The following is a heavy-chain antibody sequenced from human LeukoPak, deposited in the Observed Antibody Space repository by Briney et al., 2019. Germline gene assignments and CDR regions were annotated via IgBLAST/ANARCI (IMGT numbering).Heavy chain of an antibody. CDR3: ARQNHPMGYSYKYYMDV. CDR2: ISPYSGRT. V-gene: IGHV1-18*04. CDR1: GYTFVGYY. D-gene: IGHD5-12*01. J-gene: IGHJ6*03. Sequence: ASVKVSCKASGYTFVGYYMHWVRQAPGQGLEWIGWISPYSGRTTYGHKFQGRVTLTTDRPTSTAHMELRSLRSDDTAVYYCARQNHPMGYSYKYYMDVWGKGTTVTVSS.